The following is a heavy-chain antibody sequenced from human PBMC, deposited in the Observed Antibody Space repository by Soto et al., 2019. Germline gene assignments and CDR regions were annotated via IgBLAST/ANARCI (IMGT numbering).Heavy chain of an antibody. J-gene: IGHJ5*01. CDR3: ARRNLSFDYWSGQERDGFDS. CDR1: GVSVTSSEYY. CDR2: VDFTGKT. Sequence: QLQLQESGPGLVKPSETLSLTCSVSGVSVTSSEYYWGWIRQSPGKGLEWIGNVDFTGKTYDNASLKSRVTISVDTSKNEFSLRLTSVTPSDTAVYYCARRNLSFDYWSGQERDGFDSWGPGTLVTVSS. V-gene: IGHV4-39*01. D-gene: IGHD3-3*01.